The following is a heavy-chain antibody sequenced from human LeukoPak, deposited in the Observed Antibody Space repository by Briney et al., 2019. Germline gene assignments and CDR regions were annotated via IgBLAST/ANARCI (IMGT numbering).Heavy chain of an antibody. V-gene: IGHV4-59*01. D-gene: IGHD2-2*01. CDR2: IYYSGST. J-gene: IGHJ4*02. CDR1: GGSISSYY. Sequence: SETLSLTCTVSGGSISSYYWSRIRQPPGKGLEWIGYIYYSGSTNYNPSLKSRVTISVDTSKNQFSLKLSSVTAADTAVYYCAGSDIVVVPAAFRSDYWGQGTLVTVSS. CDR3: AGSDIVVVPAAFRSDY.